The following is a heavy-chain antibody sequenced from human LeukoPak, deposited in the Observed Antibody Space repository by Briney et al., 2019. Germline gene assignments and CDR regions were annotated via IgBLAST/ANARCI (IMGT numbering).Heavy chain of an antibody. Sequence: SETLSLTCAVYGGSFSGYYWSWVRQPPGKGLEWIGEINHSGSTNYDPSLKSRVTISVDTSKNQFSLKLISVTAADTAVYYCARDRALGYYDYWGQGTLVTVSS. CDR1: GGSFSGYY. CDR2: INHSGST. J-gene: IGHJ4*02. CDR3: ARDRALGYYDY. V-gene: IGHV4-34*01. D-gene: IGHD3-10*01.